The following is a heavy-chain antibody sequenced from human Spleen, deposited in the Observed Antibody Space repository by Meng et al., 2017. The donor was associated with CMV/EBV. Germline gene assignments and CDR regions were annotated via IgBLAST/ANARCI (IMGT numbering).Heavy chain of an antibody. J-gene: IGHJ5*02. Sequence: GGSLRLSCAASGFTFRSYEMNWVRQAPGKGLEWVSYISSSGRTIYYADSVKGRFTISRDNAKNTLYLQMNSLRAEDTAVYYCARALRGFDPWGQGTLVTVSS. CDR3: ARALRGFDP. CDR1: GFTFRSYE. V-gene: IGHV3-48*03. CDR2: ISSSGRTI.